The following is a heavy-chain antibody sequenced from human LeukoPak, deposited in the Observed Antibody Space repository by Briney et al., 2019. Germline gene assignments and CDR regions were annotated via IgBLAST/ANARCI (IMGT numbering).Heavy chain of an antibody. CDR3: AKGESYVDTACFDY. CDR1: GFTFDDYA. D-gene: IGHD5-18*01. Sequence: GGSLRLSCAASGFTFDDYAMHWVRQAPGKGLEWVSGISWTSDSRGYADSVKGRFTISRDNAKHSLYLQMNSLRAEDTALYYCAKGESYVDTACFDYWGQGTPVTVSS. J-gene: IGHJ4*02. V-gene: IGHV3-9*01. CDR2: ISWTSDSR.